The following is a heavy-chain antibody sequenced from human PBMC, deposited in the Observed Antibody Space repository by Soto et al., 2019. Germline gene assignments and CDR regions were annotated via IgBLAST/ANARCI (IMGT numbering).Heavy chain of an antibody. V-gene: IGHV1-46*01. CDR3: ARASRNTGTIHDNWFDP. D-gene: IGHD1-7*01. CDR1: WYTFTSYY. Sequence: SEEVSSKSSWYTFTSYYSNWVRQAPVQGLEWMGIINPSSGGTSYAQKFEGRVLMTRDTSTSTVYMELSSLRSDDTAVYYCARASRNTGTIHDNWFDPWGQGTLVTVSS. J-gene: IGHJ5*02. CDR2: INPSSGGT.